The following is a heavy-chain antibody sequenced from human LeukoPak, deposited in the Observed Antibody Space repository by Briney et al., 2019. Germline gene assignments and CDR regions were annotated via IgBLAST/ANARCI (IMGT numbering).Heavy chain of an antibody. D-gene: IGHD6-13*01. CDR3: ARAAIAAAGTHAFDI. Sequence: SEALSLTCTVSGGSISSYYWSWIRQPPGKGLEWIGYIYHSGSTYYNPSLKSRVTISVDRSKNQFSLKLSSVTAADTAVYYCARAAIAAAGTHAFDIWGQGTMVTVSS. J-gene: IGHJ3*02. CDR2: IYHSGST. CDR1: GGSISSYY. V-gene: IGHV4-59*12.